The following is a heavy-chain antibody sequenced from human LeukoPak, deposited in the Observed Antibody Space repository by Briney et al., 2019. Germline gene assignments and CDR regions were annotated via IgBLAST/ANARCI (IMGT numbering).Heavy chain of an antibody. CDR1: GFTFSSYA. Sequence: PGGSLRLSCAASGFTFSSYAMSWVRQAPGKGLEWVSAISGSGGSTYYADSVKGRFTISRDNSKNTLYLQMNSLRAEDTAVYYCAKMPIAVAGTGTGDAFDIWGQGTMVTVSS. CDR2: ISGSGGST. J-gene: IGHJ3*02. V-gene: IGHV3-23*01. D-gene: IGHD6-19*01. CDR3: AKMPIAVAGTGTGDAFDI.